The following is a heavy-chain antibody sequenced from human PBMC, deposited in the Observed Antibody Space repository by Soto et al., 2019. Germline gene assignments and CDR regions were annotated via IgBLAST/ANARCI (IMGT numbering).Heavy chain of an antibody. CDR1: GGTFDNSA. CDR3: ALDKGRLQIGGNYYYAMDV. Sequence: QVQLVQSGAEVKKPGSSVTVSCKASGGTFDNSAISWVRQAPGQGLEWMGGIIPIFPTPDYSQKFQGRVSXTXDXXTSTGYMELTSLRSEDTAVYYWALDKGRLQIGGNYYYAMDVWGQGTTVTVSS. V-gene: IGHV1-69*05. J-gene: IGHJ6*02. CDR2: IIPIFPTP. D-gene: IGHD6-25*01.